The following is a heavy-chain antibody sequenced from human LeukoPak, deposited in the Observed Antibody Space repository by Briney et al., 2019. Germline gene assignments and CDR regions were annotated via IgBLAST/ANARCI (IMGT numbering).Heavy chain of an antibody. J-gene: IGHJ4*02. CDR1: GYTFTSYY. D-gene: IGHD3-10*02. V-gene: IGHV1-46*01. CDR3: ARLFGDGYGFDY. CDR2: INPSGGST. Sequence: ASVKVSCKASGYTFTSYYMHWVRQAPGRGLEWMGIINPSGGSTSYAQKFQGRVTMTRDTSTSTVYMELSSLRSEDTAVYYCARLFGDGYGFDYWGQGTLVTVSS.